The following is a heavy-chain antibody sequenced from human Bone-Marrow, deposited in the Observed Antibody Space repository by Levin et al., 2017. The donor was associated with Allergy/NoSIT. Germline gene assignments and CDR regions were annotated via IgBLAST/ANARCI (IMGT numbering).Heavy chain of an antibody. J-gene: IGHJ4*02. CDR3: ARDGGAHLWEYYFDY. V-gene: IGHV3-30-3*01. D-gene: IGHD5-18*01. CDR2: ISYDGSSK. Sequence: PGGSLRLSCAASGFSFSNYGMHWVRQAPGKGLEWIAFISYDGSSKSYADSVKGRFTLSRDNSKNTLHLQMSSLSSEDTAVYYCARDGGAHLWEYYFDYWGQGTLVTVSS. CDR1: GFSFSNYG.